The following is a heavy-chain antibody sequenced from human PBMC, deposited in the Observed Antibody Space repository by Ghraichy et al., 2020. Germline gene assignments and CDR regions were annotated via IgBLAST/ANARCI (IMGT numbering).Heavy chain of an antibody. CDR2: INGNTGKT. V-gene: IGHV1-2*02. CDR3: ARDATIYGAMWSPQNWFDP. CDR1: GYTFTDYY. J-gene: IGHJ5*02. D-gene: IGHD4/OR15-4a*01. Sequence: ASVKVSCKTSGYTFTDYYMHWVRQAPGQGLEWMGWINGNTGKTNYARRFQGRVTMTRDTSITTVYMELSRLTSDDTALYYCARDATIYGAMWSPQNWFDPWGQGTLVTVSS.